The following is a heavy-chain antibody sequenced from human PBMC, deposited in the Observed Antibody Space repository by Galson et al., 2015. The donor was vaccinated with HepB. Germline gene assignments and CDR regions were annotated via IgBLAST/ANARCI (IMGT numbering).Heavy chain of an antibody. CDR3: ARVVYTSDRVVAFDI. Sequence: SLRLSCAASGFSTNYMSWVRQALGKGLEWVSVIYSDGSTYFGDSVKGRFTISRDNSKNTLYLQMTSLRVEDTAVYYCARVVYTSDRVVAFDIWGQGTMVTVSS. V-gene: IGHV3-66*01. J-gene: IGHJ3*02. CDR2: IYSDGST. CDR1: GFSTNY. D-gene: IGHD5/OR15-5a*01.